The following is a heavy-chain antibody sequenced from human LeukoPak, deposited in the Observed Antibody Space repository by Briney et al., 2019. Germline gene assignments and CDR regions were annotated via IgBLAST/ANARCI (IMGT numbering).Heavy chain of an antibody. Sequence: PGGSLRLPCAASGFTVSSNYMSWVRQAPGKGLEWVSSISSSSSYIYYADSVKGRLTISRDNAKNSLYLQMNSLRAEDTAVYYCAREGVDTAMVTEWYFDLWGRGTLVTVSS. D-gene: IGHD5-18*01. CDR3: AREGVDTAMVTEWYFDL. J-gene: IGHJ2*01. CDR2: ISSSSSYI. CDR1: GFTVSSNY. V-gene: IGHV3-21*01.